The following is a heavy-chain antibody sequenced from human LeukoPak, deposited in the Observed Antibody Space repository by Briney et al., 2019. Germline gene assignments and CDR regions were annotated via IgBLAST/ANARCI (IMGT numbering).Heavy chain of an antibody. V-gene: IGHV3-74*01. CDR3: ARMYSGNPYYFDY. J-gene: IGHJ4*02. CDR2: NVDGSTT. CDR1: GFTFSSYW. D-gene: IGHD1-26*01. Sequence: GGSLRLSCAASGFTFSSYWMYWVRQAPGKGLVWSHINVDGSTTAYADYVKGRFTISRDNAKNTVYLQMNSLRAEDMAVYFCARMYSGNPYYFDYWGQGTLVTVSS.